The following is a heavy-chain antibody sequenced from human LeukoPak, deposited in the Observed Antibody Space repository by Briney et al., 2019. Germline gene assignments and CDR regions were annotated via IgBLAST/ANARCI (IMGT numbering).Heavy chain of an antibody. CDR3: ARHSASSGWVLPYS. Sequence: GESLKISSKGSGYSFIGYWFGWVRQMPGKGLEWMGIIYPGGSDTRYSPSFQGQVTISADKSISTAYLQWSSLKASDTAMYYCARHSASSGWVLPYSWGQGTLVTVSS. J-gene: IGHJ4*02. CDR2: IYPGGSDT. CDR1: GYSFIGYW. V-gene: IGHV5-51*01. D-gene: IGHD6-19*01.